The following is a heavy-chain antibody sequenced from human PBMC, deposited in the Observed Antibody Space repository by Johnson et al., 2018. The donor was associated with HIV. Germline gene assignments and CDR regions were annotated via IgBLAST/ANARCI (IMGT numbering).Heavy chain of an antibody. Sequence: VQLVESGGGVVQPGRSLRLSCAASGFTFSSYGMHWVRQAPGKGLEWVAVIWYDGSNKYYADSVKGRFTISRDNSKNTLYLQMNSLRAEDTAVYYCAREPGLVAAFDIWGQGTMVTVSS. CDR3: AREPGLVAAFDI. CDR2: IWYDGSNK. J-gene: IGHJ3*02. D-gene: IGHD6-19*01. V-gene: IGHV3-33*08. CDR1: GFTFSSYG.